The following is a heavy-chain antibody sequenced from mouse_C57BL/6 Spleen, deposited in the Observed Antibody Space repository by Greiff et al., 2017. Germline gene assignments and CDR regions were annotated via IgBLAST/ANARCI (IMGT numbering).Heavy chain of an antibody. Sequence: DVMLVESGEGLVKPGGSLKLSCAASGFTFSSYAMSWVRQTPEKRLEWVAYISSGGDYIYYADTVKGLFTISRDNARNTLYLQMSSLKSEDTAMYYCTRDSDYYPYFDYWGQGTTLTVSS. D-gene: IGHD1-1*01. CDR1: GFTFSSYA. V-gene: IGHV5-9-1*02. CDR2: ISSGGDYI. CDR3: TRDSDYYPYFDY. J-gene: IGHJ2*01.